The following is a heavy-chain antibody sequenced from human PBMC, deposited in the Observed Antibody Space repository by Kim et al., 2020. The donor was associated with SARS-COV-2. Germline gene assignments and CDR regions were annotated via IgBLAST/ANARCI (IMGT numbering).Heavy chain of an antibody. CDR1: GASISGSSYY. V-gene: IGHV4-39*01. Sequence: SETLSLTCIVSGASISGSSYYWGWIRQPPGKGLEWIGSIYYSGSPYCNPSLKSRVTMSVDTSKNHFSLKLSSVTAADTAVYYCARQRPEQWLVPYYFDYWGQGTLGIVSS. J-gene: IGHJ4*02. CDR3: ARQRPEQWLVPYYFDY. D-gene: IGHD6-19*01. CDR2: IYYSGSP.